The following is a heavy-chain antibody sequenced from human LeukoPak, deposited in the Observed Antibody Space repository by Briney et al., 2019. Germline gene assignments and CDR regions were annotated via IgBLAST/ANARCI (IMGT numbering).Heavy chain of an antibody. J-gene: IGHJ6*03. CDR3: ARTTMVRGTYYMDV. Sequence: PSETLSLTCTVSGDSISRYYWSWIRQPAGKGLEWIGRIYNGGIITYNPSLKSRVTMSIDTSNNQFSLKLSSVTAADTAVYYCARTTMVRGTYYMDVWGKGTTVTISS. CDR2: IYNGGII. V-gene: IGHV4-4*07. D-gene: IGHD3-10*01. CDR1: GDSISRYY.